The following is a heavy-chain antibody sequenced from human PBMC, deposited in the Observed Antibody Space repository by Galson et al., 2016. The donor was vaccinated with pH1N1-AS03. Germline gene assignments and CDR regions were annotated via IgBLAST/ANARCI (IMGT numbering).Heavy chain of an antibody. J-gene: IGHJ4*02. CDR1: GFTFSDYW. CDR3: ARDFGYVFDY. CDR2: IGQDGSEK. Sequence: RLSCADSGFTFSDYWMSWVRQAPGTGLEWVANIGQDGSEKYYVDSVKGRFTISRDNAKKSLDLQMNSLRAEDTAVYYCARDFGYVFDYWGQGTLVTVSP. V-gene: IGHV3-7*01. D-gene: IGHD5-12*01.